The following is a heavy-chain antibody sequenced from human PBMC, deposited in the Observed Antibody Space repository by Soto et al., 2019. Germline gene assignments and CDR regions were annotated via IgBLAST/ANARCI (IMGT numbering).Heavy chain of an antibody. D-gene: IGHD3-22*01. CDR2: IYYGGST. V-gene: IGHV4-4*02. CDR1: GGSISTTNW. CDR3: ARHVATLIVVAPYYFDY. J-gene: IGHJ4*02. Sequence: SETLSLTCAVFGGSISTTNWWSWVRQPPGKGLEWIGEIYYGGSTAYNPSLKSRVIISMDRPNNQFSLKLSSVTAADTAVYYCARHVATLIVVAPYYFDYWGQGTLVTVSS.